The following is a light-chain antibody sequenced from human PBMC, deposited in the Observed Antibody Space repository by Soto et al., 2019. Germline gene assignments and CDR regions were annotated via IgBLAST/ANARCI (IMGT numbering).Light chain of an antibody. Sequence: QSALTEPASVSGSPGQSITISCTGTSTDVGRYNYVSWYQQHPGKAPKLMVYDVSNRPSWVSNRFSGSKSGITASLTISGLQAEDEADYYRPSYTSASTSVFGTGPTVTVL. V-gene: IGLV2-14*01. CDR2: DVS. J-gene: IGLJ1*01. CDR3: PSYTSASTSV. CDR1: STDVGRYNY.